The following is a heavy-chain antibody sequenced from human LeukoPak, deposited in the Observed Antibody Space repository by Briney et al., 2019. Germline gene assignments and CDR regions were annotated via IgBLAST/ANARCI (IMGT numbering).Heavy chain of an antibody. CDR2: ISSSGGST. D-gene: IGHD3-3*01. V-gene: IGHV3-23*01. CDR1: GFIFSSYA. Sequence: GGSMRLSCAVSGFIFSSYAISWVRQAPGKGLEWVSAISSSGGSTYYADSVKGRFTMSINNSKNTLYLQMNSLRVEDTAVYYCARDPPLRFLDRGYHMDVWGKGTTVTVSS. J-gene: IGHJ6*03. CDR3: ARDPPLRFLDRGYHMDV.